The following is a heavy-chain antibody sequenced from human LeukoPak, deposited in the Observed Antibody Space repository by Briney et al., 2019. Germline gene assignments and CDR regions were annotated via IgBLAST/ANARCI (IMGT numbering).Heavy chain of an antibody. CDR3: ARAVAGTDEIDS. V-gene: IGHV3-13*01. Sequence: PGGSLRLSCAGSGFSFSTYDMLWVRQAPGKGLEWVSAIGSGGDTYYAGSVKGRFTISRESANNYFYLQMNSLNAGDTAVYFCARAVAGTDEIDSWGQGTLVTVSS. J-gene: IGHJ4*02. CDR1: GFSFSTYD. D-gene: IGHD6-19*01. CDR2: IGSGGDT.